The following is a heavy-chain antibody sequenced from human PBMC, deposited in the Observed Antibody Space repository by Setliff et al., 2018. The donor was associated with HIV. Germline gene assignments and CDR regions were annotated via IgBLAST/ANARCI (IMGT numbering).Heavy chain of an antibody. Sequence: SETLSLTCAVSGYSISSGYYWGWIRQPPGKGLEWIGNIYHSGNTYYNPSLKSRVTISVDTSKDQFSLNLSSVTAADTAVYYCARNFYVWGSYKFDPWGQGTLVTVS. CDR2: IYHSGNT. J-gene: IGHJ5*02. CDR3: ARNFYVWGSYKFDP. V-gene: IGHV4-38-2*01. D-gene: IGHD3-16*01. CDR1: GYSISSGYY.